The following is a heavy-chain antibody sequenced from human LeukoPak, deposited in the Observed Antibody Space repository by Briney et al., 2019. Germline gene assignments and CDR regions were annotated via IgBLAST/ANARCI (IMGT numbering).Heavy chain of an antibody. V-gene: IGHV1-18*01. CDR3: ARDQIAAAGTPPFDY. J-gene: IGHJ4*02. D-gene: IGHD6-13*01. CDR2: ISAYNGNT. Sequence: ASVKVSYKASGYTFTSYGISWVRQAPGQGLEWMGWISAYNGNTNYAQKLQGRVTMTTDTSTSTAYMELRSLRSDDTAVYYCARDQIAAAGTPPFDYWGQGTLVTVSS. CDR1: GYTFTSYG.